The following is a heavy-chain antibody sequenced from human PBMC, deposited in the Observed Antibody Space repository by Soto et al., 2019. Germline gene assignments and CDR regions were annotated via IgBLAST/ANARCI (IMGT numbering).Heavy chain of an antibody. V-gene: IGHV3-30*18. D-gene: IGHD1-1*01. CDR1: GFTFNSYG. J-gene: IGHJ4*02. CDR3: PKGGTTSGTIDY. CDR2: TSYDGSNK. Sequence: QAQLVESGGGVVQPGRSLRLSCAASGFTFNSYGMHWVRQAPGKGLEWVAVTSYDGSNKYYADSVKGRFTISRDNSKNTLYLQMNSLRAEDTAVYYCPKGGTTSGTIDYWGQGTLVTVSS.